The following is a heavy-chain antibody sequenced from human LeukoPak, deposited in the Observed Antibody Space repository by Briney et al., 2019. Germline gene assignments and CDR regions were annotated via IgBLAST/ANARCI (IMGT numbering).Heavy chain of an antibody. CDR3: ARDDGVLPYDY. CDR2: IKQDGSEK. V-gene: IGHV3-7*01. D-gene: IGHD3-9*01. CDR1: GFTFSTYR. Sequence: TGGSLRLSCAASGFTFSTYRMSWVRQAPGKVLEWVANIKQDGSEKHYVDSVKGRFTISRDNAKNSLYLQMNSLRAEDTAVYYCARDDGVLPYDYWGQGTLVTVSS. J-gene: IGHJ4*02.